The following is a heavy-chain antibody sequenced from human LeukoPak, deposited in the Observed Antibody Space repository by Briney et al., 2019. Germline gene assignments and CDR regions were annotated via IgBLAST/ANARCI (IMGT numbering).Heavy chain of an antibody. CDR3: AKDPNGDYVGAFDS. CDR2: IHGNGETT. D-gene: IGHD4-17*01. J-gene: IGHJ3*02. CDR1: AFRFSSFA. V-gene: IGHV3-23*01. Sequence: GGSLRLSCAASAFRFSSFAMTWVRQAPGKGLEWVSGIHGNGETTYYADSVKGRFTISRDNSRELLYLQMNSLRVEDTVVYYCAKDPNGDYVGAFDSWGQGTMVTVSS.